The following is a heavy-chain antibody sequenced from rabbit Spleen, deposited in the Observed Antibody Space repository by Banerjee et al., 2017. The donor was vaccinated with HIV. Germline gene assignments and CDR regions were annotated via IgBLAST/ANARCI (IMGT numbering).Heavy chain of an antibody. CDR3: ARNFDL. CDR2: IDAGSTGTT. J-gene: IGHJ4*01. CDR1: GVSFSSNHY. V-gene: IGHV1S45*01. Sequence: QEQLEESGGGLVKPGASLTLTCTASGVSFSSNHYMCWVRQAPGKGLEWIACIDAGSTGTTDYARWAKGRFTISKTSSTTVTLQMTSLTAADTATYFCARNFDLWGPGTLVTVS.